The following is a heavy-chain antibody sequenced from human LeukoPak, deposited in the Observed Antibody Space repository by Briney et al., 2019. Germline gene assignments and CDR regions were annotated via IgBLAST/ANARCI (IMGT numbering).Heavy chain of an antibody. V-gene: IGHV3-30*02. D-gene: IGHD1-1*01. Sequence: PGGSLRLSCAASGFTFTNYGMHWVRQAPGKGLEWVAYIASDGNYRDYVDSVRGRFTVSGDNSKNTLYLQMDSPRAEDTAVYYCANLPYNWNEYFDDYWGQGTLVTVSS. CDR3: ANLPYNWNEYFDDY. J-gene: IGHJ4*02. CDR2: IASDGNYR. CDR1: GFTFTNYG.